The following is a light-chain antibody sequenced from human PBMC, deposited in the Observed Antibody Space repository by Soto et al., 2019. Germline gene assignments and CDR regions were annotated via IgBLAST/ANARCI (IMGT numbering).Light chain of an antibody. CDR1: SSNIGDNP. V-gene: IGLV1-44*01. Sequence: QSVLTQPPSASGTPVQRITISCSGSSSNIGDNPVNWYQQLPGAAPKLLIYINDQRPSGVPDRFSGSKSGTSASLAISGLQPEDEADYYCAAWDDSLNALFGTGTKVTLL. CDR3: AAWDDSLNAL. J-gene: IGLJ1*01. CDR2: IND.